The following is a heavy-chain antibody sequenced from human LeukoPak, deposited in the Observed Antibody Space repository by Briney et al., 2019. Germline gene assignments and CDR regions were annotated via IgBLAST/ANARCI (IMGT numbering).Heavy chain of an antibody. V-gene: IGHV3-23*01. CDR2: ISGSGGST. CDR3: AKGRPLLFDY. D-gene: IGHD2-15*01. J-gene: IGHJ4*02. CDR1: GFPFSSYT. Sequence: GGSLRLSCAASGFPFSSYTMSWVRQAPGQGLEWVSAISGSGGSTYYADSVKGRFTTSRDKSKNTLYLQMSSLRAEDTAVFYCAKGRPLLFDYWGQGTLVTVSS.